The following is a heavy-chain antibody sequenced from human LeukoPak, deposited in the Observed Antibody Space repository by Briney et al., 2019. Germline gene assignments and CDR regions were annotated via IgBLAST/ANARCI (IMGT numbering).Heavy chain of an antibody. V-gene: IGHV3-23*01. CDR2: ISDSGDST. CDR3: AKDGFLAATVTD. J-gene: IGHJ4*02. D-gene: IGHD4-17*01. CDR1: RFTFSTFT. Sequence: HGGSLRLSCAASRFTFSTFTMNWVRQAPGKGLKWVSGISDSGDSTYYADSVKGRFTISRDNSKDTVYLLMNGLRAEDTATYYCAKDGFLAATVTDWGQGTLVSVSS.